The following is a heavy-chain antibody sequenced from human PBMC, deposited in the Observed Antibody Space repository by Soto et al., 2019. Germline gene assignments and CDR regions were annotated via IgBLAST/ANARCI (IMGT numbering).Heavy chain of an antibody. J-gene: IGHJ5*02. CDR2: IYSGGST. CDR3: ARAYGGNPALFDP. Sequence: HPGGSLRLSCAASGFTVSRSYMSWVRQAPGKGLEWVSVIYSGGSTNYADSVKGRFTISRDNSKDTLYLQMNSLRAEDTAVYYCARAYGGNPALFDPWGQGTLVTVSS. V-gene: IGHV3-53*01. D-gene: IGHD4-17*01. CDR1: GFTVSRSY.